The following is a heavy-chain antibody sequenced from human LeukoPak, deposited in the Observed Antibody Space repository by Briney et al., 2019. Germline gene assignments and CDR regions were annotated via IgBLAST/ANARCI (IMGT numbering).Heavy chain of an antibody. J-gene: IGHJ4*02. V-gene: IGHV3-73*01. CDR2: IRSKANSYAT. D-gene: IGHD3-22*01. Sequence: PGGSLRLSCAASGFTFSGSAMHWVRQASGKGLEWVGRIRSKANSYATAYAASVKGRFTISRDDSKNTAYLQMNSLKTEDPAVYYCTRPMYYDSSGYYCFDYWGQGTLVTVSS. CDR1: GFTFSGSA. CDR3: TRPMYYDSSGYYCFDY.